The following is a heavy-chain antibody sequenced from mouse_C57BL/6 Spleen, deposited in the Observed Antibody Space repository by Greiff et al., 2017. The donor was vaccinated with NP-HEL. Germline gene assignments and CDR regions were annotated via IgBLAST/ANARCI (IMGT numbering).Heavy chain of an antibody. J-gene: IGHJ1*03. D-gene: IGHD1-1*01. CDR3: ARGGYGSLHWYFDV. Sequence: QVQLQQPGAELVKPGASVKMSCKASGYTFTSYWITWVKQRPGQGLEWIGDIYPGSGSTNYNEKFKSKATLTVDTSSSTAYMQLSSLTSEDSAVYYCARGGYGSLHWYFDVWGTGTTVTVSS. V-gene: IGHV1-55*01. CDR2: IYPGSGST. CDR1: GYTFTSYW.